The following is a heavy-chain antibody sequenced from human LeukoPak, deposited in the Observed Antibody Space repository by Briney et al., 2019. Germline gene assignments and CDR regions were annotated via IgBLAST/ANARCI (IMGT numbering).Heavy chain of an antibody. CDR3: ARLAYCSGGSCYWPYFDY. D-gene: IGHD2-15*01. Sequence: GESLKISCKGSGYSFTSYWIGWVRQMPGKGLEWMGISYPGDSDTRYSPSFQGQVTISADKSISTTYLQWSSLKASDTAMYYCARLAYCSGGSCYWPYFDYWGQGTLVTVSS. J-gene: IGHJ4*02. V-gene: IGHV5-51*01. CDR1: GYSFTSYW. CDR2: SYPGDSDT.